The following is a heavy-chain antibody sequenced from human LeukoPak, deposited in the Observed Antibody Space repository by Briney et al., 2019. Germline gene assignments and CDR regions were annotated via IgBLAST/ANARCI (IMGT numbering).Heavy chain of an antibody. CDR3: ARDGGDYGGNSDAFDI. V-gene: IGHV1-46*01. CDR1: GYTFTSYC. D-gene: IGHD4-23*01. CDR2: INPSGGST. Sequence: ASVKVSCKASGYTFTSYCMHWVRQAPGQGLEWMGIINPSGGSTSYAEKFQGRVTMTRDTSTSTVYMELSSLRSEDTAVYYCARDGGDYGGNSDAFDIWGQGTMVTVSS. J-gene: IGHJ3*02.